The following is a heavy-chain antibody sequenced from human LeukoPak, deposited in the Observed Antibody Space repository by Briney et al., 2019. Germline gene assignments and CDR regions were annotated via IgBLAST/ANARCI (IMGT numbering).Heavy chain of an antibody. V-gene: IGHV5-51*01. CDR1: GYSFTSYW. CDR2: IYPGDSDT. D-gene: IGHD4-23*01. Sequence: GESLKISPKGSGYSFTSYWIGWVRQMPGKSLEWMGIIYPGDSDTRYSPSFQGQVPISADKSISTAYLQWSSLKASDTAMYYCARLRWYSNYFDYWGQGTLVTVSS. CDR3: ARLRWYSNYFDY. J-gene: IGHJ4*02.